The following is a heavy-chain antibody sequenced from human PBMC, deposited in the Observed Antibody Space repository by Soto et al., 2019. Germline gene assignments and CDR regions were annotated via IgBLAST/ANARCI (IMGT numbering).Heavy chain of an antibody. Sequence: GASLKISCKGSGYSFTSYWISWVRQMPGKGLEWMGRIDPSDSYTNYSPSFQGHVTISADKSISTAYLQWSSLKASDTAMYYCASAYYYDSSGHPFYGMDVWGQGTTVTVSS. CDR3: ASAYYYDSSGHPFYGMDV. V-gene: IGHV5-10-1*01. J-gene: IGHJ6*02. CDR1: GYSFTSYW. D-gene: IGHD3-22*01. CDR2: IDPSDSYT.